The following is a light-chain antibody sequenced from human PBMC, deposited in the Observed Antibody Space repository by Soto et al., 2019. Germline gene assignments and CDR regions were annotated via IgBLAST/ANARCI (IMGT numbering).Light chain of an antibody. V-gene: IGLV2-8*01. CDR1: SVDINY. CDR2: EVT. CDR3: SSYAGRDFWV. J-gene: IGLJ3*02. Sequence: QSALTQPPSASGSRGQSVTISCTGTSVDINYVSWFQQHPGKAPKLIICEVTKRPSGVPDRFSGSKSGNTASLTVSGLQDDDGADYYCSSYAGRDFWVFGGGTKLTAL.